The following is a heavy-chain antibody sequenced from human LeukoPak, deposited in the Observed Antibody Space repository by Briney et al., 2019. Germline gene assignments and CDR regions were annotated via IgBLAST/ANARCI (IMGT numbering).Heavy chain of an antibody. J-gene: IGHJ2*01. CDR1: GXSISPYY. D-gene: IGHD3-10*01. CDR2: IHYSGTT. V-gene: IGHV4-59*01. Sequence: SETLSLTCTVSGXSISPYYGSWIRQPPGKGLEWIGYIHYSGTTSYNSSLKSRVTVSVDTSKNQFSLKLHSATAADTAVYYCARDSSGYGASWYFDLWGRGTLVTVSS. CDR3: ARDSSGYGASWYFDL.